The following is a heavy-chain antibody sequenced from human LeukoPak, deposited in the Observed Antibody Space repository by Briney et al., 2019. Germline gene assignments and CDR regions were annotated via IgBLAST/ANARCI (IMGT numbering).Heavy chain of an antibody. Sequence: SETLSLTCTVSGGSISSYYWSWIRQPPGKGLEWIGYIYYSGSTNYNPSLKSRVTISVDTSKNQFSLKLSSVTAADTAVYYCARMTTVTEGQYYYYYYYMDIWGKGTTVTVSS. V-gene: IGHV4-59*01. CDR3: ARMTTVTEGQYYYYYYYMDI. J-gene: IGHJ6*03. D-gene: IGHD4-11*01. CDR2: IYYSGST. CDR1: GGSISSYY.